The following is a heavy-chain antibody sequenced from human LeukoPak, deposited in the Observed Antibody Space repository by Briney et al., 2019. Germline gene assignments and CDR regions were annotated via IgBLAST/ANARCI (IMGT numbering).Heavy chain of an antibody. CDR2: IYYSGST. CDR3: ARLYNWNDIYYYYYMDV. CDR1: GGSISSYY. D-gene: IGHD1-20*01. J-gene: IGHJ6*03. V-gene: IGHV4-59*01. Sequence: PSETLSLTCTVSGGSISSYYWSWIRQPPGKGLEWIGHIYYSGSTNYNPSLKSRVTISVDTSKNQFSLKLSSVTAADTAVYYCARLYNWNDIYYYYYMDVWGKGTTVTVSS.